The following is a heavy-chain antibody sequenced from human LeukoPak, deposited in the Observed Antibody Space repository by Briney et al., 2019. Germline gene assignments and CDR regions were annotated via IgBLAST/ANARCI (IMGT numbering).Heavy chain of an antibody. J-gene: IGHJ4*02. D-gene: IGHD3-22*01. CDR2: ISSSSSTI. CDR1: GFTFSSYS. V-gene: IGHV3-48*01. CDR3: ASATYYYDSSGYYLPV. Sequence: PGGPLRLSCAASGFTFSSYSMNWVRQAPGKGLEWVSYISSSSSTIYYADSVKGRFTISRDNAKNSLYLQMNSLRAEDTAVYYCASATYYYDSSGYYLPVWGQGTLVTVSS.